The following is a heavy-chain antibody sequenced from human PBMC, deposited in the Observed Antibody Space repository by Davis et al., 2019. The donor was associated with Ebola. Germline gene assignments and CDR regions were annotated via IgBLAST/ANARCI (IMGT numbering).Heavy chain of an antibody. CDR3: ASFRVVYYESNPHYYGMDV. CDR2: ISGSGGST. CDR1: GFTFSSYA. J-gene: IGHJ6*04. V-gene: IGHV3-23*01. D-gene: IGHD3-22*01. Sequence: GESLKISCAASGFTFSSYAMSWVRQAPGKGLEWVSAISGSGGSTYYADSVKGRFTISRDNSKNTLYLEMNSLRAEDTAVYYCASFRVVYYESNPHYYGMDVWGKGTTVTASS.